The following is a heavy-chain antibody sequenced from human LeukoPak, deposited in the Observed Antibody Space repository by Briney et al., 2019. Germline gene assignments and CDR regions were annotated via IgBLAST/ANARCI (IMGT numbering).Heavy chain of an antibody. CDR2: INTDGSST. CDR1: GFTFSSYW. Sequence: GGSLRLSCAASGFTFSSYWMHWVRQAPGKGLVWVSRINTDGSSTSYADSVKGRFTISRDNAKNTLYLQMDSLRPEDAAVYYCAKERKLLPFDCWGQGTPVTVSS. CDR3: AKERKLLPFDC. J-gene: IGHJ4*02. V-gene: IGHV3-74*01. D-gene: IGHD4-23*01.